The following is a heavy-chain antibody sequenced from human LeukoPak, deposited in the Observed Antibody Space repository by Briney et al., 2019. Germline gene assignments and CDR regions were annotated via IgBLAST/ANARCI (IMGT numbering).Heavy chain of an antibody. V-gene: IGHV4-4*07. CDR1: GGSISSFN. CDR2: VYTSGST. CDR3: ARRPEPQRGSHYTNYYYYYMDV. Sequence: PSGTLSLTCIVSGGSISSFNWSWIRQPAGKGLEWIGRVYTSGSTNYNPSLKSPVTISVDTSKNQFSLKLSSVTAADTAVYYCARRPEPQRGSHYTNYYYYYMDVWGKGTTVTISS. J-gene: IGHJ6*03. D-gene: IGHD1-26*01.